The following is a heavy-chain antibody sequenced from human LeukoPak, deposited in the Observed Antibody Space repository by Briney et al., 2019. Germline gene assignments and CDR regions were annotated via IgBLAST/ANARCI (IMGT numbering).Heavy chain of an antibody. V-gene: IGHV3-21*01. D-gene: IGHD5-18*01. J-gene: IGHJ3*02. CDR3: ARGGSIQLRDAFDI. CDR2: ISSSSSYI. Sequence: PGGSLRLSCAASGFTFSSYSMNWVRQAPGKGLEWVSSISSSSSYIYYADSVKGRFTISRDNAKNSLYLQMNSLRAEDTAVYYCARGGSIQLRDAFDIWGQGTMVTVSS. CDR1: GFTFSSYS.